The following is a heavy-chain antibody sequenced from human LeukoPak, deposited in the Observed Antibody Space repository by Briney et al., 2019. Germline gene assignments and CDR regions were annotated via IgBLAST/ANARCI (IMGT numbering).Heavy chain of an antibody. CDR2: INPSGGST. J-gene: IGHJ4*02. CDR1: GYTFTSYY. V-gene: IGHV1-46*01. CDR3: ARQSKTVTTSGYYFDY. D-gene: IGHD4-17*01. Sequence: ASVKVSCKASGYTFTSYYIHWVRQAPGQGLEWMGIINPSGGSTSYAQKFQGRVTMTRDTSTSTVYMELSSLRSEDTAVYYCARQSKTVTTSGYYFDYWGQGTLVTVSS.